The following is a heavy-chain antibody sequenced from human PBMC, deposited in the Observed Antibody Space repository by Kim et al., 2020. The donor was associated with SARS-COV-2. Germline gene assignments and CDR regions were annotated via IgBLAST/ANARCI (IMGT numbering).Heavy chain of an antibody. CDR2: ITPSGDST. Sequence: ASVKVSCKASRYTFSDYYMHWVRQAPGQGPEWMGIITPSGDSTNYTQKAEGRVTMTRDTSTSTVYMELSSLRFDDTAVYFCVRADHGQHFDHWGQGTLVTVSS. CDR3: VRADHGQHFDH. J-gene: IGHJ4*02. V-gene: IGHV1-46*01. CDR1: RYTFSDYY.